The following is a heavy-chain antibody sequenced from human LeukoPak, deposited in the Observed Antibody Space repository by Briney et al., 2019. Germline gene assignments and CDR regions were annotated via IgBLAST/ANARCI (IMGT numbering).Heavy chain of an antibody. Sequence: ASVKVSCKASGGAFSSYAISWVRQAPGQGLEWMGRIIPILGIANYAQKFQGRVTITADKSTSTAYMELSSLRSEDTAVYYCARDPSPTGVNWFDPRGQGTLVTVSS. J-gene: IGHJ5*02. CDR2: IIPILGIA. CDR1: GGAFSSYA. V-gene: IGHV1-69*04. CDR3: ARDPSPTGVNWFDP. D-gene: IGHD7-27*01.